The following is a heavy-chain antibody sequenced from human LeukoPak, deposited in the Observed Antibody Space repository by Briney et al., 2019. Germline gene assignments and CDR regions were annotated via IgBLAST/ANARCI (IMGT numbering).Heavy chain of an antibody. J-gene: IGHJ5*02. Sequence: GGSLRLSCAASGFSFSTYAMSWVRQAPGKGLEWVSTISTSGTNTYYADSVKGRFTISRDNSGNTLYVQMDSLRAEDTAVYYCAKVKSSLTLIGAWGQGTLVTVSS. V-gene: IGHV3-23*01. CDR1: GFSFSTYA. CDR3: AKVKSSLTLIGA. CDR2: ISTSGTNT. D-gene: IGHD2-8*01.